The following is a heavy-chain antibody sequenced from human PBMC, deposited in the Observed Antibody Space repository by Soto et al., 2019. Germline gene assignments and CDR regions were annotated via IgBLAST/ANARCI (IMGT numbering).Heavy chain of an antibody. V-gene: IGHV1-69*01. Sequence: QVQLVQSGAEVKKPGSSVKVSCKASGGTLSNYAISWVRQAPGQGLEWMGGIIPILGSANYAQKFQDRVTITADESTSTTYMELSSLRSGDAAVSYCACRERVDAFDNWGQGTMVTVSS. CDR3: ACRERVDAFDN. J-gene: IGHJ3*02. CDR2: IIPILGSA. CDR1: GGTLSNYA. D-gene: IGHD1-26*01.